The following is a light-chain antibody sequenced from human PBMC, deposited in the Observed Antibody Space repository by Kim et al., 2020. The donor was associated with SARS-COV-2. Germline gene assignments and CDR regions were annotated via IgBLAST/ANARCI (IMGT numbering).Light chain of an antibody. J-gene: IGKJ4*01. Sequence: IETDLGWYQQQPGKAPKRLIHDASTLQSGVPSRFSGSGSGTEFTLTISSLQPEDFATYYCLYHNHSPLTFGGGTKVDIK. V-gene: IGKV1-17*01. CDR1: IETD. CDR2: DAS. CDR3: LYHNHSPLT.